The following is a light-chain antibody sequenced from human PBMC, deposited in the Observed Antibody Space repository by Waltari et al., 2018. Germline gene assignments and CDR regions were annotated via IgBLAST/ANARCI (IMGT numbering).Light chain of an antibody. Sequence: DIQMTQSPSALSASVGDRVAITCRASQPISIYLTWYQQIPGKAPNLLIYGAVNLQDGGPSRFTGSGSGTVFTLTISSLHPEDCGTYYCQQSYKAPLTFGQGTKLQIK. J-gene: IGKJ2*01. CDR3: QQSYKAPLT. CDR1: QPISIY. CDR2: GAV. V-gene: IGKV1-39*01.